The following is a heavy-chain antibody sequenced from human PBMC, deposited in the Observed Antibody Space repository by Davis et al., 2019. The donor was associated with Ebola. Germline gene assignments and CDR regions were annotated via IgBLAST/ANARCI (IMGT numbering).Heavy chain of an antibody. J-gene: IGHJ5*02. CDR3: ARGEAVISARGTHRQNWFDP. V-gene: IGHV1-69*13. CDR1: GGPFSTNG. D-gene: IGHD3-16*01. Sequence: SVKVSCKASGGPFSTNGIGWVRQAPGEGLEWMGGIIPMFAIANYAQKFQGRVTITADESTTTAYMELSSLRSDDTAVHYCARGEAVISARGTHRQNWFDPWGQGTLVTVSS. CDR2: IIPMFAIA.